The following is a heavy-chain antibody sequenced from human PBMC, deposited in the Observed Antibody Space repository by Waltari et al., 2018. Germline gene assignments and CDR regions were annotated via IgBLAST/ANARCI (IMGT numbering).Heavy chain of an antibody. V-gene: IGHV4-59*11. CDR2: IYYSGST. CDR3: ARMENCSGGSCYSWFYGMDV. D-gene: IGHD2-15*01. CDR1: GGSISSHY. J-gene: IGHJ6*02. Sequence: HVQLQESGPGLVKPSETLSLTCTVSGGSISSHYWSWIRQPPGKGLEWIGYIYYSGSTNYNPTLKCGVTIQVDTSKNQFSLKLSSVTAADTAVYYCARMENCSGGSCYSWFYGMDVWGQGTTVTVSS.